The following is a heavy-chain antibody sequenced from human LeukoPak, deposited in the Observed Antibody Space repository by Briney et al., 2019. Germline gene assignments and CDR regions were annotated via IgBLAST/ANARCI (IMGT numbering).Heavy chain of an antibody. Sequence: ASVKVSCKASGYTFTSYGITLVRQAPGQGLEWMGWISAYNGNTNYAQKFYDRVTMTTDTSTSTAYMELRSLRSDDTAMYYCARVLGIQLWGSSDYWGQGTLVTVSS. CDR2: ISAYNGNT. CDR1: GYTFTSYG. D-gene: IGHD5-18*01. V-gene: IGHV1-18*01. CDR3: ARVLGIQLWGSSDY. J-gene: IGHJ4*02.